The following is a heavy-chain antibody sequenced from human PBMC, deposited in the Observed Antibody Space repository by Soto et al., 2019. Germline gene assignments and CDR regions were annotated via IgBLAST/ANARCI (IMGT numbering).Heavy chain of an antibody. J-gene: IGHJ3*01. D-gene: IGHD2-15*01. CDR3: ARDLSSGGTNACDV. V-gene: IGHV3-33*01. Sequence: QVQLVESGGGVVQPGRSLRLSCVASGFTFSSYGMHWVRQAPGKGLEWVAVIWFDGSNKYSADSVKGRFTISRDNSKNTLYLQMNSLRVEDTAVYYCARDLSSGGTNACDVWGQGTVVTVSS. CDR1: GFTFSSYG. CDR2: IWFDGSNK.